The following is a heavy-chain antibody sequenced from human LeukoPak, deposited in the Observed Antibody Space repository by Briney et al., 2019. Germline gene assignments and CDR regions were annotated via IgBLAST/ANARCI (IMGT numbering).Heavy chain of an antibody. D-gene: IGHD6-19*01. CDR1: GFISDDYA. J-gene: IGHJ4*02. CDR2: ISWNSGGI. V-gene: IGHV3-9*02. CDR3: AKDFYRAVAGSIGF. Sequence: GGSLRLSCAASGFISDDYAMHWVRQAPGKGLEWVSGISWNSGGIGYADSVKGRFTISRDNAKKSLYLQMNSLRAEDTALYYCAKDFYRAVAGSIGFWGQGILVTVSS.